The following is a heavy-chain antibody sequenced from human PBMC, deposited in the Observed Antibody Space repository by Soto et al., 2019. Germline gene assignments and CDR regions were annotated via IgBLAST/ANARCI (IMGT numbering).Heavy chain of an antibody. J-gene: IGHJ6*02. CDR2: ISYDGSNK. V-gene: IGHV3-30-3*01. D-gene: IGHD6-19*01. CDR3: ARVLQRWRQDKGDYYYGMDV. CDR1: GFTFSSYA. Sequence: QVQLVESGGGVVQPGRSLRLSCAASGFTFSSYAMHWVRQAPGKGLEWVAVISYDGSNKYYADSVKGRFTISRDNSKNTLYLQMNSLRAEDTAVYYCARVLQRWRQDKGDYYYGMDVWGQGTTVTVSS.